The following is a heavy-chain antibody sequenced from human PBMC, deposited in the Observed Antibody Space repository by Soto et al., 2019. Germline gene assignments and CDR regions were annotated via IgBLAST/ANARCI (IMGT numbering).Heavy chain of an antibody. Sequence: GESLKISCKGSGYSFTSYWIGWVRQMPGKGLEWMGIIYPGDSDTRYSPSFQGQVTISADKSISTAYLQWSSLKASDTAMYYCAILAAASTDYYYGIDVCGQRSTVTGSS. V-gene: IGHV5-51*01. CDR2: IYPGDSDT. CDR1: GYSFTSYW. J-gene: IGHJ6*02. CDR3: AILAAASTDYYYGIDV. D-gene: IGHD6-13*01.